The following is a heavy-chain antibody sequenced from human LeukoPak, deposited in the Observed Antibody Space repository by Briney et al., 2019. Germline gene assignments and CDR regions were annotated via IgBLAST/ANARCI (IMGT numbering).Heavy chain of an antibody. CDR1: GFTFSSYW. J-gene: IGHJ4*02. D-gene: IGHD1-26*01. CDR2: IKQDGSEK. CDR3: ARGGGNYGKYHFDY. Sequence: GGSLRLSCAASGFTFSSYWMSWVRQAPGKGLEWVANIKQDGSEKYYVDSVKGRFTISRDNAKNSLYLQMNSLRAEDTAVYYCARGGGNYGKYHFDYWGQGTLVTVSS. V-gene: IGHV3-7*01.